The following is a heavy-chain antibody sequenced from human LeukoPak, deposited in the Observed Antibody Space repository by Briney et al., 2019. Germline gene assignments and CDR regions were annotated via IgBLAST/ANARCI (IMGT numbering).Heavy chain of an antibody. D-gene: IGHD6-13*01. CDR3: ARAHSSSWYLGY. J-gene: IGHJ4*02. V-gene: IGHV3-53*01. CDR2: TYADGYT. CDR1: GFTVSSSY. Sequence: GGSLRLSCAASGFTVSSSYMTWVRQAPGKGLEWVSITYADGYTFYADSVKGRFTISRDNAKNSLYLQMNSLRAEDTAVYYCARAHSSSWYLGYWGQGTLVTVSS.